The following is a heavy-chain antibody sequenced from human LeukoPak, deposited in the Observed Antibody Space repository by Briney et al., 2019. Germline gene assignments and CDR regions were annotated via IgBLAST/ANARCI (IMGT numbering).Heavy chain of an antibody. CDR1: GFTFSSYS. V-gene: IGHV3-21*06. J-gene: IGHJ3*02. Sequence: GGSLRLSCAASGFTFSSYSMNWVRQAPGKGLEWVSSISSRSSYIYYADSVKGRVTISRDNAKNSLYLQMNSLRAEDTAVYYCARDWRDSSGKFPNDAFDIWGQGTMVTVSS. CDR3: ARDWRDSSGKFPNDAFDI. CDR2: ISSRSSYI. D-gene: IGHD3-22*01.